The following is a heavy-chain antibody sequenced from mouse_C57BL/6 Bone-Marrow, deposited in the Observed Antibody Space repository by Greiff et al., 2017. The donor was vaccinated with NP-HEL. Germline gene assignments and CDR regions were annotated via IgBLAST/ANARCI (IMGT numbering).Heavy chain of an antibody. CDR1: GFTFSSYA. CDR2: ISSGGDYI. J-gene: IGHJ1*03. CDR3: TRGPTVVRYFDV. Sequence: EVQLVESGEGLVKPGGSLKLSCAASGFTFSSYAMSWVRQTPEKRLEWVAYISSGGDYIYYADTVKGRFTISRDNARNTLYLQMSSLKSEDTAMYYCTRGPTVVRYFDVWGTGTTVTVSS. D-gene: IGHD1-1*01. V-gene: IGHV5-9-1*02.